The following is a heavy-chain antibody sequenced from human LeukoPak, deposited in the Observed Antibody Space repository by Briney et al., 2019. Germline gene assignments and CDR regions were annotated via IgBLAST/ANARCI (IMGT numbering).Heavy chain of an antibody. CDR3: AKGRLDPFDY. CDR1: GFTFSSYG. Sequence: HGGSLRLSCAASGFTFSSYGMHWVRPAPGKGLEWVAFIRYDGSNKYYADSVKGRFTISRDNSKNTLYLQMNSLRAEDTAVYYCAKGRLDPFDYWGQGTLVTVSS. CDR2: IRYDGSNK. J-gene: IGHJ4*02. V-gene: IGHV3-30*02. D-gene: IGHD5-24*01.